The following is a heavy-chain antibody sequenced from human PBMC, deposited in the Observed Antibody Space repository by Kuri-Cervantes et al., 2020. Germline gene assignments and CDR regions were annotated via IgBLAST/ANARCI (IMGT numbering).Heavy chain of an antibody. CDR3: ARAGYCSSTSCYAVYMDV. J-gene: IGHJ6*03. Sequence: GGSLRLSCAASGFTFSSYAMRWVRQAPGQGLEWMGWINPNSGGTNYAQKFQGWVTMTRDTSISTAYMELSRLRSDDTAVYYCARAGYCSSTSCYAVYMDVWGKGTTVTVSS. CDR2: INPNSGGT. V-gene: IGHV1-2*04. CDR1: GFTFSSYA. D-gene: IGHD2-2*01.